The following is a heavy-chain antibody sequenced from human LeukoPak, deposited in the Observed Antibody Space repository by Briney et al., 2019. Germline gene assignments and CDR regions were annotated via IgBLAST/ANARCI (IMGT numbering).Heavy chain of an antibody. J-gene: IGHJ4*02. CDR1: GGSISSSTYY. Sequence: SETLSLTCTVSGGSISSSTYYWGWIRQPPGKGREWIGEIKHSGSTNYNPSPKSRVTISVDTSQNQFSLKLSSVTAADTAVYYCARHRKQLVRIGYFDYWGQGTLVTVSS. CDR2: IKHSGST. D-gene: IGHD6-13*01. CDR3: ARHRKQLVRIGYFDY. V-gene: IGHV4-39*01.